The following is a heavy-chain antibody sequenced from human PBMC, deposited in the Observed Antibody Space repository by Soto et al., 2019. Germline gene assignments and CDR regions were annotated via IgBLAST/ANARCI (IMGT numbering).Heavy chain of an antibody. J-gene: IGHJ5*02. CDR1: GGSIYTYD. V-gene: IGHV4-59*12. Sequence: SETLSLTCNVSGGSIYTYDWNWIRQSPGKGLEWIGYISDGGCTNYNPSLKSRVTISIDKSTNQFFLNLTPVTAADTALYYCARYQNIHSQTYFDPLGRGNWVPVSS. D-gene: IGHD2-2*01. CDR2: ISDGGCT. CDR3: ARYQNIHSQTYFDP.